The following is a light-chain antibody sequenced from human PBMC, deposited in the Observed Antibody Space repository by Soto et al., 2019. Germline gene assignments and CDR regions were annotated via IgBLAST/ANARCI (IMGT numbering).Light chain of an antibody. J-gene: IGKJ5*01. CDR2: DAS. CDR1: QSVNYY. CDR3: QQRSNWKFT. V-gene: IGKV3-11*01. Sequence: EIVLTQSPATLSLSPGERATLSCRATQSVNYYLAWYQQKPGQAPRLLIYDASNRATGIPARFSGSGSGTDFTLTISSLEPEDFAVYYCQQRSNWKFTFGQGTRLEIK.